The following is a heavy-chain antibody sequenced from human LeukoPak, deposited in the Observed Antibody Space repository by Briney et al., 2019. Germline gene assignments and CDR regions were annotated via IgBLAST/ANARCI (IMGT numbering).Heavy chain of an antibody. CDR2: IYYGGSI. Sequence: PSETLSLTCTVSGASVSSSYWSWIRQPPGKGLEWIAYIYYGGSISYNASLKGRATISVDASKNQFSLKLSSVTAADSAFYYCAKSGGMFFFDFWGQEPWPPSPQ. J-gene: IGHJ4*01. D-gene: IGHD4-23*01. CDR3: AKSGGMFFFDF. V-gene: IGHV4-59*02. CDR1: GASVSSSY.